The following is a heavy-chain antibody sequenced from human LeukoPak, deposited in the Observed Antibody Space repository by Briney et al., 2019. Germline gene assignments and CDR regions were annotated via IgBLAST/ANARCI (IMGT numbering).Heavy chain of an antibody. D-gene: IGHD3-22*01. Sequence: GASVKVSCKASGYTFTSYGISWVRQAPGQGLEWMGWISAYNGNTNYAQKLQGRVTMTTDTSTSTAYMELRSPRSDDTAVYYCARVMDYYDSHWFDPWGQGTLVTVSS. J-gene: IGHJ5*02. V-gene: IGHV1-18*01. CDR2: ISAYNGNT. CDR1: GYTFTSYG. CDR3: ARVMDYYDSHWFDP.